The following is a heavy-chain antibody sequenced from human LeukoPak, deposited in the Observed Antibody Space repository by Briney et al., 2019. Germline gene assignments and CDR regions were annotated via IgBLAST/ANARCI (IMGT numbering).Heavy chain of an antibody. Sequence: ASVKVSCKASGGTFSSYAISWVRQAPGQGLEWMGGIIPIFGTANYAQKFQGRVTITADESTSTAYMELSSLRSEDTAVYYCAREYYDSSGYYLYYFDYWGQGTLVTVSS. CDR1: GGTFSSYA. D-gene: IGHD3-22*01. CDR2: IIPIFGTA. CDR3: AREYYDSSGYYLYYFDY. V-gene: IGHV1-69*13. J-gene: IGHJ4*02.